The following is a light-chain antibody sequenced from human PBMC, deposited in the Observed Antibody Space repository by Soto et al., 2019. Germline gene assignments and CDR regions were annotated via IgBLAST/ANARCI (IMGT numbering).Light chain of an antibody. CDR1: QSVGGSS. CDR2: DTS. J-gene: IGKJ4*01. CDR3: QQRSNWPPT. Sequence: ETVLTQSPGTLSLSPGERATVSCRASQSVGGSSLAWYQQRPGQAPRLLIYDTSNRAAGIPARFSGSGSGTDFTLTISSLEPEDFAVYYCQQRSNWPPTFGGGTKVDIK. V-gene: IGKV3-11*01.